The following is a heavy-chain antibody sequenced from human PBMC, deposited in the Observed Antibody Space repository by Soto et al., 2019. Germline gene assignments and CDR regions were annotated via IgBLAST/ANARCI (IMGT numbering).Heavy chain of an antibody. CDR2: ISSSSSTI. J-gene: IGHJ4*02. V-gene: IGHV3-48*02. CDR1: GFTFSNYS. Sequence: EVQLVESGGGLVQPGGSLSLSCAASGFTFSNYSMNWVRQAPGKGLEWVSYISSSSSTIYYPDSVKGRFTISRANAKNSLYLQMNSLRDEDTAVYYCAREVVFWSGYPFDSWGQGTLVTVSS. D-gene: IGHD3-3*01. CDR3: AREVVFWSGYPFDS.